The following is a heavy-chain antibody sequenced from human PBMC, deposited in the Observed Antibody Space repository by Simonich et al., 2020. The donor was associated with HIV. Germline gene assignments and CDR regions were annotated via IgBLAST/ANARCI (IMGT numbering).Heavy chain of an antibody. CDR1: GGSISSYY. V-gene: IGHV4-59*08. CDR3: ARTTVELNYYYYYMDV. J-gene: IGHJ6*03. D-gene: IGHD1-26*01. CDR2: IYYSGST. Sequence: QVQLQESGPGLVKPSETLSLTCTVSGGSISSYYWSWIRQPPRKGLEWIGYIYYSGSTNYNHSLKSRVTISVDTSKNQFSLKLSSVTAADTAVYYCARTTVELNYYYYYMDVWGKGTTVTVSS.